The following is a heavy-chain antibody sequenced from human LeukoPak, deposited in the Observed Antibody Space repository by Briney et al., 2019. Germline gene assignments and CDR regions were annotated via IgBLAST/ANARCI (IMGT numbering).Heavy chain of an antibody. Sequence: GGSLRLSCAASGFIFSSHDMHWVRQATGKGLEWVSTIGTSADTYYPGSVKGRFTISRDNAKNSLYLQMNSLRVGDTAVYYCVREASPLSAYYGMDVWGQGTTVTVSS. J-gene: IGHJ6*02. CDR3: VREASPLSAYYGMDV. CDR1: GFIFSSHD. CDR2: IGTSADT. D-gene: IGHD3-16*02. V-gene: IGHV3-13*01.